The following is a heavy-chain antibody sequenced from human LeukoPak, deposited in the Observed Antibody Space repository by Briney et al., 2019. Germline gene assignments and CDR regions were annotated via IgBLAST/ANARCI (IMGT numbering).Heavy chain of an antibody. J-gene: IGHJ5*02. V-gene: IGHV1-69*05. CDR2: IFPIFGTA. CDR3: ARADVGDNWFDP. CDR1: GGTFSSYA. D-gene: IGHD1-26*01. Sequence: SVKVSCKASGGTFSSYAISWVRQAPGQGLEWMGGIFPIFGTANYAQKFQGRVTITTDESTSTAYMELSSLRSEDTAVYYCARADVGDNWFDPWGQGTLVTVSS.